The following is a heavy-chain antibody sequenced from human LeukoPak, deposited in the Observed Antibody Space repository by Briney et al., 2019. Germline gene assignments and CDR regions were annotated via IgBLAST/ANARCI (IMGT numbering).Heavy chain of an antibody. CDR1: GGSFSGYY. CDR2: INHSGST. J-gene: IGHJ1*01. D-gene: IGHD3-10*01. Sequence: PSETLSLTCAVYGGSFSGYYWSWIRQPPGKGLEWIWEINHSGSTNYNSSLKSRVTISVDTSKKQFSLKLSSVTAADTAVYYCARTYGSGSQRGYFQHWGQGTLVTVSS. CDR3: ARTYGSGSQRGYFQH. V-gene: IGHV4-34*01.